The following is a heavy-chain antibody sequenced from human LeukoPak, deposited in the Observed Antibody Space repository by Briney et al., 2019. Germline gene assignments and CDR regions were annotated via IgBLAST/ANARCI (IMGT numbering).Heavy chain of an antibody. D-gene: IGHD3-3*01. Sequence: PGGSLRLPCAASGFTFSSYAMSWGRQAPGKGLEWVSAISGSGGSTYYADSVKGRFTISRDNSKNTLYLQMNSLRAEDTAVYYCLPPLAFWSGYYTDAFDIWGQGTMVTVSS. CDR1: GFTFSSYA. J-gene: IGHJ3*02. V-gene: IGHV3-23*01. CDR3: LPPLAFWSGYYTDAFDI. CDR2: ISGSGGST.